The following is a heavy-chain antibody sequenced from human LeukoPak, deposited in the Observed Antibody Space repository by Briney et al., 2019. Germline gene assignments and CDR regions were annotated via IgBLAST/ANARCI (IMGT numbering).Heavy chain of an antibody. J-gene: IGHJ3*02. CDR1: GGSISSSSYY. CDR2: IYYSGST. Sequence: PSETLSLTCTVSGGSISSSSYYWGWIRQPPGKGLEWIGSIYYSGSTYYNPSLKSRVTISVDTSKNQFSLKLSSVTAADTAVYYCAGGMSFEAFDIWGQGTMLTVSS. D-gene: IGHD3-16*01. V-gene: IGHV4-39*01. CDR3: AGGMSFEAFDI.